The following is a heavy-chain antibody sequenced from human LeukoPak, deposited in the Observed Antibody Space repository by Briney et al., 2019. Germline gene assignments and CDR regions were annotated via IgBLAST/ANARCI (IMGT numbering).Heavy chain of an antibody. J-gene: IGHJ5*02. CDR3: AKGAAAGKVDWFDP. Sequence: GGSLRLSCTASGFTFSNFAMMWVRQAPGTGLQWVSTITGYGATFYADSVRGRFTIFRDTSMNTLFLQMNSLGAEDTAVYYCAKGAAAGKVDWFDPWGQGTLVTVSS. CDR2: ITGYGAT. D-gene: IGHD6-13*01. V-gene: IGHV3-23*01. CDR1: GFTFSNFA.